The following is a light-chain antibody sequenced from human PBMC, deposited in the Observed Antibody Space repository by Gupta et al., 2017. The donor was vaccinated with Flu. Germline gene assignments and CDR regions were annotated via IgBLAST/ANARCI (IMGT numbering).Light chain of an antibody. CDR2: DDS. CDR3: QVWDSETSQVV. Sequence: SYVLNQPPSVSLASGQTATIACGGDRIGNKNVHWYQQKPGQAPIQVVFDDSDRPSGIPERFSGSNFGDTATLTISRVEVGDEADYDCQVWDSETSQVVFGGGTKLTVL. CDR1: RIGNKN. V-gene: IGLV3-21*02. J-gene: IGLJ2*01.